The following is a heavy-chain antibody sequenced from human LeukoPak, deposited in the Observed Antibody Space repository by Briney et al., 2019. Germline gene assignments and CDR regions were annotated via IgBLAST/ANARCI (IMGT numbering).Heavy chain of an antibody. CDR2: ISGSGGST. Sequence: GGSLRLSCAASGFTFSSYAMSWVRQAPGKGLVWVSAISGSGGSTYYADSVKGRFTISRDNSKNTLYLQMNSLRAEDTAVYYCAKEVAYGDYLAPFDYWGQGTLVTVSS. CDR1: GFTFSSYA. J-gene: IGHJ4*02. CDR3: AKEVAYGDYLAPFDY. D-gene: IGHD4-17*01. V-gene: IGHV3-23*01.